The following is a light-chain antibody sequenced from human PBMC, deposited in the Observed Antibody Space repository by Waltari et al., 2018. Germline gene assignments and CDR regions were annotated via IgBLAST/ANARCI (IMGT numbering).Light chain of an antibody. CDR2: VTSDGSH. CDR3: GPRGHGTWV. J-gene: IGLJ3*02. CDR1: SGHSSNI. Sequence: QLVLTQSPSASASLGASVKLTCTLSSGHSSNIIAWLQQRPESGPRYLMKVTSDGSHSKGDDLPDRFSGSSSGAGRYLTSSSLQSEAEAVYFCGPRGHGTWVFGGGTLLTVL. V-gene: IGLV4-69*01.